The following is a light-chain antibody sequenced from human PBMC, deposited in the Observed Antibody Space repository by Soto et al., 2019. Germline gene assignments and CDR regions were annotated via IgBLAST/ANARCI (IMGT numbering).Light chain of an antibody. Sequence: QTVVTQEPSLTVSPGGTVTLTCASSTGAVTSAYYPNWFQQKPGQAPRSLIYNTANKHSWTPARFSGSLLGGKAALILSGVQPEDEAEYYCLLYYGGSQLGVFGGGTKVTVL. CDR1: TGAVTSAYY. CDR2: NTA. J-gene: IGLJ2*01. CDR3: LLYYGGSQLGV. V-gene: IGLV7-43*01.